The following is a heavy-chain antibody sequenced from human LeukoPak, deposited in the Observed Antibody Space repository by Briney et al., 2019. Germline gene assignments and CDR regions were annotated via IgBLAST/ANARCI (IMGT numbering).Heavy chain of an antibody. CDR2: MNPNSGNT. V-gene: IGHV1-8*01. CDR3: ARGYSSSWYYYYGMDV. CDR1: GYTFTSYD. D-gene: IGHD6-13*01. J-gene: IGHJ6*02. Sequence: ASVEVSCQASGYTFTSYDINWVRQATGQGLEWMGWMNPNSGNTSYAQKFQGRVTMTRNTSISTAYMELSSLRSEDTAVYYCARGYSSSWYYYYGMDVWGQGTTVTVSS.